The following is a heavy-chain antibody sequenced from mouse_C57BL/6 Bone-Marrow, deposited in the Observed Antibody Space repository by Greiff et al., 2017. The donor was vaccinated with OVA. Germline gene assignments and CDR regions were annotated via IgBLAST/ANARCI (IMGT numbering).Heavy chain of an antibody. J-gene: IGHJ2*01. V-gene: IGHV1-42*01. CDR1: GYSFTGYY. Sequence: VQLQQSGPELVKPGASVKISCKASGYSFTGYYMNWVKQSPEKSLEWIGEINPSTGGTTYNQKFKAKATLTVDKSSSTAYMQLKSLTSEDSAVYYCARRMNCFSFDYWGQGTTLTVSS. CDR2: INPSTGGT. CDR3: ARRMNCFSFDY. D-gene: IGHD4-1*01.